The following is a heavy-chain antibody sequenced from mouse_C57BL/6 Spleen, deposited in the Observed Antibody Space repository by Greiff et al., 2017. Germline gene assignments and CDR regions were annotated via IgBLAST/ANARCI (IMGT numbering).Heavy chain of an antibody. CDR3: ARQSNYDAMDY. Sequence: EVKVEESGGGLVKPGGSLKLSCAASGFTFSSYTMSWVRQTPEKRLEWVATISGGGGNTYYPDSVKGRFTISRDNAKNTLYLQMSSLRSEDTALYYCARQSNYDAMDYWGQGTSDTVSS. V-gene: IGHV5-9*01. CDR2: ISGGGGNT. D-gene: IGHD2-5*01. J-gene: IGHJ4*01. CDR1: GFTFSSYT.